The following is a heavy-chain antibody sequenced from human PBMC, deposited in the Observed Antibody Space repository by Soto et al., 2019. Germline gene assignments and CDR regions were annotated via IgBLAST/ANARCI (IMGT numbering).Heavy chain of an antibody. Sequence: QVQLVQSGAEVKKPGASVKVSCKASGYTFTSYGISWVRQAPGQGLDGIGWISAYNGNTNYAQKLQGRVTMTTDTPKSPAYMELRSLRSDDTAVYFCARRDFGNCWFDPWGQGTLGTVSS. CDR1: GYTFTSYG. J-gene: IGHJ5*02. V-gene: IGHV1-18*01. D-gene: IGHD4-4*01. CDR2: ISAYNGNT. CDR3: ARRDFGNCWFDP.